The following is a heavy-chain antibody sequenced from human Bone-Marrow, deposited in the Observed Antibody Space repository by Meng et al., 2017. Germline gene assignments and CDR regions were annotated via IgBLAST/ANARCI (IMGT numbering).Heavy chain of an antibody. Sequence: GGSLRLSCAASGFTFSSYGMHWVRQAPGKGLEWVAVIWYDGSNKYYADSVKGRFTISRDNSKNTLYLQMNSLRAEDTAVYYCARDAPRITIFGVVITYYFDYWGQGTLVTVSS. CDR1: GFTFSSYG. V-gene: IGHV3-33*01. J-gene: IGHJ4*02. CDR3: ARDAPRITIFGVVITYYFDY. CDR2: IWYDGSNK. D-gene: IGHD3-3*01.